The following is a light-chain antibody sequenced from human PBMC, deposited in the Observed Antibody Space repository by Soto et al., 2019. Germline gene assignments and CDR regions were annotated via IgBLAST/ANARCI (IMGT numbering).Light chain of an antibody. CDR2: GAS. CDR3: QQYNNWPPPLT. Sequence: EIVMTQSPATLSVSPGERATLSCRASQSVSSNLDWYQQKPGQAPRLLIYGASTRATGIPARFSGSGSGTEFTLTISRLQSEDFAVYYCQQYNNWPPPLTFGGGTKVEIK. V-gene: IGKV3-15*01. CDR1: QSVSSN. J-gene: IGKJ4*01.